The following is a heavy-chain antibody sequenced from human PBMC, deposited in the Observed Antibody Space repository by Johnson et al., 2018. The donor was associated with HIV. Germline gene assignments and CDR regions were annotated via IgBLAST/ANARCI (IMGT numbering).Heavy chain of an antibody. Sequence: VQLVESGGGVVQPGRSLRLSCAASGFTFSSYAMHWVRQAPGKGLEWVAVISYDGSNKYYADSVKGRFTISRDNSKNTLYLQMNSLRAEDTAVYYCARAGQRYTLTPLPGSFDIWGQGTMVTVSS. J-gene: IGHJ3*02. CDR3: ARAGQRYTLTPLPGSFDI. V-gene: IGHV3-30-3*01. CDR1: GFTFSSYA. CDR2: ISYDGSNK. D-gene: IGHD2/OR15-2a*01.